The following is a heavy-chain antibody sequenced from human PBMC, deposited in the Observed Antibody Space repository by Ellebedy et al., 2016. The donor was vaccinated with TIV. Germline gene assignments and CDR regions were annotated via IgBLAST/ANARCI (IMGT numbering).Heavy chain of an antibody. V-gene: IGHV1-8*01. CDR2: LNPNSGNT. Sequence: ASVKVSXXASGYTFTNYDLNWVRQATGQGLECMGWLNPNSGNTGYAQKFQGRVTMTRDTSTNTVYMELNSLTSEDTAVYYCVRTMVRGVPTLDYWGQGTLVTVSS. CDR3: VRTMVRGVPTLDY. CDR1: GYTFTNYD. D-gene: IGHD3-10*01. J-gene: IGHJ4*02.